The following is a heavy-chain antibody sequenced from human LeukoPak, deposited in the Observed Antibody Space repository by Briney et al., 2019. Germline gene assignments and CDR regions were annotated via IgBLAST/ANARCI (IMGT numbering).Heavy chain of an antibody. D-gene: IGHD6-19*01. CDR1: GFTFSSYA. CDR2: ISYDGSNK. CDR3: ARDPHSSGGEYFDY. V-gene: IGHV3-30-3*01. Sequence: HPGGSLRLSCAASGFTFSSYAMHWVRQAPGKGLEWVAVISYDGSNKYYADSVKGRFTISRDNSKNTLYLQMNSLRAEDTAVYYCARDPHSSGGEYFDYWGQGTLVTVSS. J-gene: IGHJ4*02.